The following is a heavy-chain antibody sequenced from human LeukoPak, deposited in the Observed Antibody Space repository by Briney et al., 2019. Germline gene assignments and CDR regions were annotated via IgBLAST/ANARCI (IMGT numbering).Heavy chain of an antibody. Sequence: ASVKVSCKASGGTFSSYGISWVRQAPGQGLEWMGGIITIFGIANYAQKFQGRVTITADESTSTAYMELSSLRSEDRARYYFARPRGYSYCLDQALPFDYWGQGTLVTVSS. CDR3: ARPRGYSYCLDQALPFDY. J-gene: IGHJ4*02. CDR1: GGTFSSYG. CDR2: IITIFGIA. D-gene: IGHD5-18*01. V-gene: IGHV1-69*01.